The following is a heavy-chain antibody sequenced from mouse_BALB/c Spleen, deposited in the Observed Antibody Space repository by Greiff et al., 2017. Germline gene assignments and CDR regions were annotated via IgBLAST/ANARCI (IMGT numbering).Heavy chain of an antibody. CDR2: INPYNGDT. CDR1: GYSFTGYF. D-gene: IGHD2-4*01. V-gene: IGHV1-20*02. CDR3: ARDDYDPGYYYAMDY. Sequence: VQLQQSGPELVKPGASVKISCKASGYSFTGYFMNWVMQSHGKSLEWIGRINPYNGDTFYNQKFKGKATLTVDKSSSTAHMELRSLASEDSAVYYCARDDYDPGYYYAMDYWGQGTSVTVSS. J-gene: IGHJ4*01.